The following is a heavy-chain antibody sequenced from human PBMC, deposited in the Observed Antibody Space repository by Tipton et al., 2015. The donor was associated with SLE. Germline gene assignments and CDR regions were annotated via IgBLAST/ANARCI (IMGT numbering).Heavy chain of an antibody. J-gene: IGHJ4*01. V-gene: IGHV4-34*01. CDR1: GGSFSGYY. CDR2: INHSGST. D-gene: IGHD6-6*01. CDR3: ARGGHRSSSHYFVY. Sequence: TLSLTCAVYGGSFSGYYWSWIRQPPGKGLEWIGEINHSGSTNYNPSLKSRVTISVDTSKNQFSLNLSSVTAADTAVYYCARGGHRSSSHYFVYWGHRTLVTVSS.